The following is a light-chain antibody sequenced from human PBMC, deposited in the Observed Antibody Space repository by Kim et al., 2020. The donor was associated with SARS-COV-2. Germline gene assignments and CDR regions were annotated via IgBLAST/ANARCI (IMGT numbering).Light chain of an antibody. J-gene: IGLJ2*01. Sequence: SSELTQDPAVSVALGQTVRITCQGDSLRNYYASWYQQKPGQAPVVVIYGKNNRPSGIPDRFYGSSSGNTASLTITGAQAEDEADYYCNSRDSSGNHLVFGGGTQLTVL. CDR2: GKN. CDR3: NSRDSSGNHLV. V-gene: IGLV3-19*01. CDR1: SLRNYY.